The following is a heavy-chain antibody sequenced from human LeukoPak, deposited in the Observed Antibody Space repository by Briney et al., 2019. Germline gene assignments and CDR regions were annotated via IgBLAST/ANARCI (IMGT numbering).Heavy chain of an antibody. V-gene: IGHV4-59*08. CDR2: IYYSGST. CDR3: ARHGYSSGQSPGGYFQH. Sequence: SETLSLTCTVSGVSISSYYWSWIRQPPGKGLEWIGYIYYSGSTNYNPSLKSRVTISVDTSKNQFSLKLSSVTAADTAVYYCARHGYSSGQSPGGYFQHWGQGTLVTVSS. CDR1: GVSISSYY. D-gene: IGHD6-19*01. J-gene: IGHJ1*01.